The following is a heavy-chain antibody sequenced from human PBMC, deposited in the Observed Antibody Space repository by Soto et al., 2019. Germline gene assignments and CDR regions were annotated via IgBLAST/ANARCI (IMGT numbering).Heavy chain of an antibody. D-gene: IGHD2-2*01. Sequence: QVQLVESGGGVVQPGRSLRLSCAASGFTFSSYGMHWVRQAPGKGLEWVAVIWYDGSNKYYADSVKGRFTISRDNSKNTLYLQMNSLRAEDTAVYYCARDWSVLVPAAMGGDYWGQGTLVTVSS. J-gene: IGHJ4*02. CDR2: IWYDGSNK. V-gene: IGHV3-33*01. CDR1: GFTFSSYG. CDR3: ARDWSVLVPAAMGGDY.